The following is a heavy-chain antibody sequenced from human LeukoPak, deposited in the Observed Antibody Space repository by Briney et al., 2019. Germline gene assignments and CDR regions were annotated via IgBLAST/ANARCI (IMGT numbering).Heavy chain of an antibody. D-gene: IGHD2-15*01. V-gene: IGHV3-23*01. J-gene: IGHJ4*02. CDR1: GFSFGAYG. CDR3: AKIRLEESATGY. CDR2: VGGSGATT. Sequence: GGSLRLSCAASGFSFGAYGMDWVRQAPGKGLEWVSAVGGSGATTYYADSVRGRFTISRDNSKNTMYLQMSSLRAEDTAVYYCAKIRLEESATGYWGQGTLVTVSS.